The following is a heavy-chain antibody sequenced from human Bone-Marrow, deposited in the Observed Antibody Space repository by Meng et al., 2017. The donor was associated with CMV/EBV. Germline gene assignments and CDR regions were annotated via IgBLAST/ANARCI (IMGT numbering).Heavy chain of an antibody. J-gene: IGHJ6*02. CDR2: INHSGGT. D-gene: IGHD1-26*01. CDR1: GGSFNAYY. CDR3: ASESATYLGGRIYYHGMDV. V-gene: IGHV4-34*01. Sequence: SETLSLTCTVYGGSFNAYYYNWFRQAPGKGLEWIGEINHSGGTNYNPSLKSRVTISVDKSKNQLSLRLTSVTAADTAVYYCASESATYLGGRIYYHGMDVCGQGTTVTVSS.